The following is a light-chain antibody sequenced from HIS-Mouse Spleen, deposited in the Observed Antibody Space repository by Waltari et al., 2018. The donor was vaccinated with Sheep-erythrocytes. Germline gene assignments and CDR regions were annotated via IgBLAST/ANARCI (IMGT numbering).Light chain of an antibody. J-gene: IGLJ1*01. CDR3: CSYAGSYNHV. CDR2: DVS. CDR1: SSYVGGSNY. Sequence: QSALTQPPSVSGSPGQSVTISCTGTSSYVGGSNYVSWYQQHPGKAPKLMIYDVSKRPSGVPDRFSGSKSGNTASLTISGLQAEDEADYYCCSYAGSYNHVFATGTKVTVL. V-gene: IGLV2-11*01.